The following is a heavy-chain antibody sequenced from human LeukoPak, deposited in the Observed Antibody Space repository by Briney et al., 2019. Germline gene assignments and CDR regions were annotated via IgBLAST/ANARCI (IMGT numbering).Heavy chain of an antibody. J-gene: IGHJ4*02. CDR2: ISVYNSNT. CDR3: VRDIGTSPYLHDY. D-gene: IGHD6-13*01. CDR1: GCTFTTHG. Sequence: EASVKVSCKASGCTFTTHGISWVRQAPGQGLEWMGWISVYNSNTNYAQKFQGRVTMTTDTSTSTAYMEVRTLRFDDTAVYYCVRDIGTSPYLHDYWGQGTLVTVSS. V-gene: IGHV1-18*01.